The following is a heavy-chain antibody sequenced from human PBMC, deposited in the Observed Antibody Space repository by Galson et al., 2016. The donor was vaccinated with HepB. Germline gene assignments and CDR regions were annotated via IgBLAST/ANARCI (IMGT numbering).Heavy chain of an antibody. D-gene: IGHD3-16*01. CDR3: ARDFTDASYYTMDV. J-gene: IGHJ6*02. CDR2: INADNGDT. V-gene: IGHV1-3*01. Sequence: SVKVSCKASGYTFTNYAIHWVRQAPGQRLEWMGWINADNGDTKFSQRFQGRVTITRDTSANTAYMDLSSLRSEDTAVYYCARDFTDASYYTMDVWGLGTTVTVSS. CDR1: GYTFTNYA.